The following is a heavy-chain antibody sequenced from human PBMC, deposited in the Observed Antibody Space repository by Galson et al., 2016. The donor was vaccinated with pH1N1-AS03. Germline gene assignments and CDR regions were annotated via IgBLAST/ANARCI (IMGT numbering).Heavy chain of an antibody. Sequence: SLRLSCAASGFTFSSHVMAWVRQAPGKGLEWISSINDSGEATYYAESVKGRFTISRDNTDNTLYLQMDSLRAEDTAIYYCAKDRLTSLVVQGGFDRWGQGSLVIVSS. CDR1: GFTFSSHV. CDR3: AKDRLTSLVVQGGFDR. CDR2: INDSGEAT. J-gene: IGHJ4*02. V-gene: IGHV3-23*01. D-gene: IGHD3-16*01.